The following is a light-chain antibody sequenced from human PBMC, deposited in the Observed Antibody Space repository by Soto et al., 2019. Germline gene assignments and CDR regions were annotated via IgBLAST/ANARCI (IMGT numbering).Light chain of an antibody. J-gene: IGKJ5*01. CDR3: QHYNNWPSPIT. V-gene: IGKV3D-15*01. CDR2: GSS. CDR1: QSLSNN. Sequence: IELTQSPSTLSSSPGERVTLSCRASQSLSNNLAWYQQKPSQAPRLLIYGSSTRATGIPARFSGSGSGTEFTLTISSLQSEDFAHYNCQHYNNWPSPITFGQGTRLENK.